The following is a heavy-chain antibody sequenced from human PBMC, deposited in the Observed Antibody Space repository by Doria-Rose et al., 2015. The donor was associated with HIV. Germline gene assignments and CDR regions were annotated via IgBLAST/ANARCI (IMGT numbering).Heavy chain of an antibody. D-gene: IGHD6-13*01. CDR1: GVSLSSPGIG. V-gene: IGHV2-26*01. CDR3: ARIKSSRWYHKYYFDF. Sequence: QITLKESGPVLVKPTETLTLTCTVSGVSLSSPGIGVSWIRQPPGKALEWRANNISDDERSYNTSLKSRLTIYRGTSKSQVVLTMTDMDPVDTATYYCARIKSSRWYHKYYFDFWGQGTLVIVSA. J-gene: IGHJ4*02. CDR2: NISDDER.